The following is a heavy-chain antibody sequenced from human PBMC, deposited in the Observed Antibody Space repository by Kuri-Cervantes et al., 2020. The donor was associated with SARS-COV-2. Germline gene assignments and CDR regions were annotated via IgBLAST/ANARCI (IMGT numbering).Heavy chain of an antibody. CDR3: AMGWAGKFDY. CDR1: GFTFSSYG. V-gene: IGHV3-30*02. CDR2: IRYDGSNK. D-gene: IGHD3-10*01. Sequence: GESLKISCAASGFTFSSYGMHWVRQAPGKGLEWVAFIRYDGSNKYYADSVKGRFTISRDNAKNSLYLQMNSLRAEDTAVYYCAMGWAGKFDYWGQGTLVTVSS. J-gene: IGHJ4*02.